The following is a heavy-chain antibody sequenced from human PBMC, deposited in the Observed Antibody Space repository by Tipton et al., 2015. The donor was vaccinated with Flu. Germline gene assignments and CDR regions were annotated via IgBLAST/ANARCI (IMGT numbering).Heavy chain of an antibody. D-gene: IGHD2-2*01. J-gene: IGHJ4*02. CDR3: VGHATYYWSRGFPPPVAC. CDR2: IYPGDSDT. V-gene: IGHV5-51*01. Sequence: QLVQSGGEVTEPGKSLKISCRASGYIFSTDWIGWVRQMPGKGLEWMGIIYPGDSDTRYGPSFQGQVTISVDKSTSTAYLQWSSLRASDTDMYYCVGHATYYWSRGFPPPVACWGQGSLVTVSS. CDR1: GYIFSTDW.